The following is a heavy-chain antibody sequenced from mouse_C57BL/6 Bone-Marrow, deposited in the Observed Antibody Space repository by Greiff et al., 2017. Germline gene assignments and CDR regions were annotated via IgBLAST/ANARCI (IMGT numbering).Heavy chain of an antibody. CDR1: GYTFTSYW. CDR3: AIICNGNYASWFAY. CDR2: IDPSDSYT. J-gene: IGHJ3*01. D-gene: IGHD2-1*01. Sequence: QVQLQQSGAELVMPGASVKLSCKASGYTFTSYWMHWVKQRPGQGLEWIGEIDPSDSYTNYNQKFKGKSTLTVDKSSRTAYMQLSSLTSEDSAVYYCAIICNGNYASWFAYWGQGTLVTVSA. V-gene: IGHV1-69*01.